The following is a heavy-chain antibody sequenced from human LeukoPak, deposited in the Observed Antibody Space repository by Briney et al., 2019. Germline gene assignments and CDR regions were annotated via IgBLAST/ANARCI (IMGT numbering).Heavy chain of an antibody. J-gene: IGHJ4*02. V-gene: IGHV4-34*01. Sequence: PSETLSLTCAVYGGSFSGYYWSWIRQPPGKGLEWIGEINHSGSTNYNPSLKSRVTISVDTSKNQFSLKLSSVTAADTAVYYCARLGSSSSIDYWGQGTLVTVSS. D-gene: IGHD6-6*01. CDR1: GGSFSGYY. CDR2: INHSGST. CDR3: ARLGSSSSIDY.